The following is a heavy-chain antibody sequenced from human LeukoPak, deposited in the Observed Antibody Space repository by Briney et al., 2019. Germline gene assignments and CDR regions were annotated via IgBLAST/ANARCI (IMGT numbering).Heavy chain of an antibody. V-gene: IGHV3-11*01. J-gene: IGHJ3*02. Sequence: GGSLRLPCAASGFTFSDYYMSWTRHAPGKGLEWVSYISSSGGTISSAASVKSRLSHSRDNAQNTPYLQMNNLRPEDTAAYYSARGVESGYDSDIAFDIWGEGKM. CDR3: ARGVESGYDSDIAFDI. CDR2: ISSSGGTI. D-gene: IGHD5-12*01. CDR1: GFTFSDYY.